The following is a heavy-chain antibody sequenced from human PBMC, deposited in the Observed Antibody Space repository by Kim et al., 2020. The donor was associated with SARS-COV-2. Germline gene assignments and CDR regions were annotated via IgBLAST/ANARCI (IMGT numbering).Heavy chain of an antibody. CDR2: IYYSGST. V-gene: IGHV4-59*08. Sequence: SETLSLTCTVSGGSISSYYWSWIRQPPGKGLEWIGYIYYSGSTNYNPSLKSRVTISVDTSKNQFSLKLSSVTAADTAVYYCAIAAAEGWFDPWGQGTLVTVSS. J-gene: IGHJ5*02. CDR3: AIAAAEGWFDP. D-gene: IGHD6-13*01. CDR1: GGSISSYY.